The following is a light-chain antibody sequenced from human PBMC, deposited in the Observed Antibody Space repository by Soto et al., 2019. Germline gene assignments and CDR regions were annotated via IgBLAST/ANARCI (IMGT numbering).Light chain of an antibody. CDR2: AGS. J-gene: IGKJ3*01. CDR1: QGISTY. Sequence: DIQMTQSPSSLSASVGDSVNITCRASQGISTYLAWYQQKPGKSPKLLIYAGSILRSGVPSRFSGTRYDTEFTLTISRLQPEDVATYYCQKYNTDPCTCGPGTKVD. V-gene: IGKV1-27*01. CDR3: QKYNTDPCT.